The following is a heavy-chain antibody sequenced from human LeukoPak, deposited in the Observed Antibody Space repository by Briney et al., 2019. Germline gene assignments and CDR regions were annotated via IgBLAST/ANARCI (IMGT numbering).Heavy chain of an antibody. V-gene: IGHV3-23*01. CDR3: AKEGYYDILTGYYRGHIDY. Sequence: PGGSLRLSGAASGFTFTSYAMSWVRQAPGKGLKWVSAISGSGGSTYYADSVKGRFTISRDNSKSTLYLQMNSLRAEDTAVYYCAKEGYYDILTGYYRGHIDYWGQGTLVTVSS. CDR1: GFTFTSYA. J-gene: IGHJ4*02. D-gene: IGHD3-9*01. CDR2: ISGSGGST.